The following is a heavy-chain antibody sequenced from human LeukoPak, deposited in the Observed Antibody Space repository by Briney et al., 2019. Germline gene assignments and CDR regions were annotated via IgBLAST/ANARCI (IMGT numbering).Heavy chain of an antibody. CDR3: ARAGIAVAFDY. D-gene: IGHD6-19*01. CDR1: GGSISSYY. CDR2: IYYSGST. V-gene: IGHV4-59*01. J-gene: IGHJ4*02. Sequence: SETLSLTCTVSGGSISSYYWSWIRQPPGKGLEWIGYIYYSGSTNYNPSLKSRVTISVDTSKNRFSLKLSSVTAADTAVYYCARAGIAVAFDYWGQGTLVTVSS.